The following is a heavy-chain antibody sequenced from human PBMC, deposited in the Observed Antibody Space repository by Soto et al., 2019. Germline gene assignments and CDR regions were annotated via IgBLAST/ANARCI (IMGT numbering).Heavy chain of an antibody. CDR2: IIPIFGTA. D-gene: IGHD2-8*01. V-gene: IGHV1-69*13. CDR3: ASRYCTNGVCYWGLDP. J-gene: IGHJ5*02. CDR1: GGTFSRYA. Sequence: SVKVSFKASGGTFSRYAISWVRQAPGQGLEWMGGIIPIFGTANYAQKFQGRVTITADESTSTAYMELSSLRSEDTAVYYCASRYCTNGVCYWGLDPWGQGTLVTVSS.